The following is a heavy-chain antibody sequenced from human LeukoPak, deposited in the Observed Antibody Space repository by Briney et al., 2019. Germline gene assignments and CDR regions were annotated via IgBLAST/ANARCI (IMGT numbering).Heavy chain of an antibody. D-gene: IGHD3-9*01. CDR2: IYYSGST. V-gene: IGHV4-30-4*01. CDR3: ARIEGDILTGYYTFDY. Sequence: SQTLSLTCTVSGGSISSGDYYWSWIRQPPGKGLEWIGYIYYSGSTCYNPSLKSRVTISVDTSKNQFSLKLSSVTAADTAVYYCARIEGDILTGYYTFDYWGQGTLVTVSS. J-gene: IGHJ4*02. CDR1: GGSISSGDYY.